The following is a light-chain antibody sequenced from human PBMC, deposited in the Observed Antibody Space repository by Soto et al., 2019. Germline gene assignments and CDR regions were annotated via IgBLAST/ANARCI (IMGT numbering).Light chain of an antibody. CDR1: QDVSQS. CDR2: KAS. J-gene: IGKJ2*01. V-gene: IGKV1-5*03. Sequence: DIQMTQSPSTLSASVGDRVTITCRASQDVSQSLAWYQHKPGKAPKLLIYKASSLESGVSSRFSGRGSGTQLTLTINYLQADDFATYYCQQSSSDSYTFGQGAKVDIK. CDR3: QQSSSDSYT.